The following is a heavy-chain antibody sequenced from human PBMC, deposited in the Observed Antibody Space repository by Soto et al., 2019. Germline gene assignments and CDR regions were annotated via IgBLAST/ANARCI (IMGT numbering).Heavy chain of an antibody. V-gene: IGHV3-73*01. J-gene: IGHJ4*02. CDR3: TRNSDY. CDR2: IRSKANSYAT. CDR1: GFTFSGSA. Sequence: EVQLVESGGGLVQPGGSLKLSCAASGFTFSGSAMHWVRQASGKGLEWVGRIRSKANSYATAYAASVKGRFTISRDDSKNTAYLQMNSLKTEDKAGYYCTRNSDYWGQGTLVTVSS. D-gene: IGHD2-15*01.